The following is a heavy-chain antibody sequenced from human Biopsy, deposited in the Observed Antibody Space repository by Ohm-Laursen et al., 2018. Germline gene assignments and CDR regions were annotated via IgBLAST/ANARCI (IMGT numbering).Heavy chain of an antibody. Sequence: SVSVSCKASGGTFNGYGINWVRQAPGHGLEWMGGIIPFFGTSDYAQTFQGRVTITADKSTSTSYMELTRLRSEDSAVYYCAAGTRYSSGWYNAVDFWGQGTMVTVSS. CDR2: IIPFFGTS. CDR3: AAGTRYSSGWYNAVDF. D-gene: IGHD6-19*01. J-gene: IGHJ3*01. V-gene: IGHV1-69*06. CDR1: GGTFNGYG.